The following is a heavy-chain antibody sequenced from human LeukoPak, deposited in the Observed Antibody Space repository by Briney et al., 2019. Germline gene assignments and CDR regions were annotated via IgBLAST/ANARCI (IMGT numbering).Heavy chain of an antibody. Sequence: GGSLRLSCDASGFTFSSYAMSWVRQAPGKGLEWVSVIYSGGSTYYADSVKGRFTISRHNSKNTLYLQMNSLRAEDTAVYYCARGVAAAGFDYWGQGTLVTVSS. V-gene: IGHV3-53*04. CDR2: IYSGGST. J-gene: IGHJ4*02. CDR1: GFTFSSYA. D-gene: IGHD6-13*01. CDR3: ARGVAAAGFDY.